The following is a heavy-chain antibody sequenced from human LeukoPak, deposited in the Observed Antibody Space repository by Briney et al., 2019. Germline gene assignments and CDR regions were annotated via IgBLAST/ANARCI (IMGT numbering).Heavy chain of an antibody. D-gene: IGHD6-13*01. CDR1: GFTFSSYT. V-gene: IGHV3-48*04. CDR3: ARDPPSVAALGYSMDV. Sequence: GGSLRLSCAASGFTFSSYTMNWVRQAPGKGLECISAISSSSSSIYYADSVKGRFTISRDNAKNSVYLQMNSLRVEDTAVYYCARDPPSVAALGYSMDVWGRGTTVTVSS. CDR2: ISSSSSSI. J-gene: IGHJ6*02.